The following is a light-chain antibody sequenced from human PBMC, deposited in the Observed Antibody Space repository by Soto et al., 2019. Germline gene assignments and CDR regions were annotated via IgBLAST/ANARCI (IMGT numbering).Light chain of an antibody. CDR1: QSISSW. CDR3: QQYKTYST. J-gene: IGKJ2*01. Sequence: DIQMTQSPSTLSASVGDRVTITCRASQSISSWLAWYQQKPGKAPNLLIYKASSLESGVPSRFSGSGSGTEFPLTINSLQPDDFATYYCQQYKTYSTFGQGTKLEIK. CDR2: KAS. V-gene: IGKV1-5*03.